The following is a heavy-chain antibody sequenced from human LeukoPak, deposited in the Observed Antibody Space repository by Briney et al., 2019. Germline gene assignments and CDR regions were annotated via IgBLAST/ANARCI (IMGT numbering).Heavy chain of an antibody. J-gene: IGHJ4*02. CDR1: GFTFSSYG. D-gene: IGHD3-10*01. CDR2: ISGSGSST. CDR3: ARKYYYGSGSPSFDY. Sequence: PGGSLRLSCAASGFTFSSYGMSWVRQAPGKGLEWVSAISGSGSSTYYADSVKGRFTISRDNAKNSLYLQMNSLRAEDTAVYYCARKYYYGSGSPSFDYWGQGTLVTVSS. V-gene: IGHV3-23*01.